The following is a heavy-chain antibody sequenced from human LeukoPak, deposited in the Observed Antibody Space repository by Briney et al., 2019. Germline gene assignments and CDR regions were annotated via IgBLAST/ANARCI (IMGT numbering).Heavy chain of an antibody. Sequence: SETLSLTCAVYGGSFSGYYWSWIRQPPGKGLEWIGEINHSGSTNYNPSLKSRVTISVDTSKNQFSLKLSSVTVADTAVYYCARGSEYDYVWGSYRSPLDYWGQGTLVTVSS. D-gene: IGHD3-16*02. J-gene: IGHJ4*02. CDR3: ARGSEYDYVWGSYRSPLDY. CDR1: GGSFSGYY. CDR2: INHSGST. V-gene: IGHV4-34*01.